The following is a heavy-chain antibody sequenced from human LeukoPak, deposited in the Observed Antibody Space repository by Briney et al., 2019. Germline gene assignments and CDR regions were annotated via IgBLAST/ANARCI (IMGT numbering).Heavy chain of an antibody. D-gene: IGHD4-17*01. CDR1: GGSISRYY. CDR3: ARGTVTTSMKAFDI. J-gene: IGHJ3*02. Sequence: SETLSLTCTVSGGSISRYYWSWIRQPPGEGLEWIGYIYYSGSANYNPSLRSRVIILVDTSKNQFSLKLSSVTAADTAVYYCARGTVTTSMKAFDIWGQGTMVTVSS. V-gene: IGHV4-59*08. CDR2: IYYSGSA.